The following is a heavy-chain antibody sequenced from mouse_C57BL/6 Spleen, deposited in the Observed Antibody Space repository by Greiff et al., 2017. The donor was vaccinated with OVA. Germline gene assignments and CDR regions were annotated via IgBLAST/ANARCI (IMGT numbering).Heavy chain of an antibody. J-gene: IGHJ3*01. CDR1: GYSFTSYY. Sequence: QVQLKESGPELVKPGASVKISCKASGYSFTSYYIHWVKQRPGQGLEWIGWIYPGSGNTKYNEKFKGKATLTADTSSSTAYMQLSSLTSEDSAVYYCARGDRFAYWGQGTLVTVSA. CDR2: IYPGSGNT. D-gene: IGHD3-3*01. CDR3: ARGDRFAY. V-gene: IGHV1-66*01.